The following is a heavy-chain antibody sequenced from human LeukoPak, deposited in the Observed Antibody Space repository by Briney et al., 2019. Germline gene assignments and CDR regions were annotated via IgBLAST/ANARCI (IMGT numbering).Heavy chain of an antibody. CDR2: IYHSGST. CDR1: GGSISSSSYY. J-gene: IGHJ5*02. Sequence: SETLSLTCTVSGGSISSSSYYWGWIRQPPGKGLEWIGSIYHSGSTYYNPSLKSRVTISVDTSKNQFSLKLSSVTAADTAVYYCARMRGYCSSTSCSQGGYNWFDPWGQGTLVTVSS. V-gene: IGHV4-39*07. D-gene: IGHD2-2*03. CDR3: ARMRGYCSSTSCSQGGYNWFDP.